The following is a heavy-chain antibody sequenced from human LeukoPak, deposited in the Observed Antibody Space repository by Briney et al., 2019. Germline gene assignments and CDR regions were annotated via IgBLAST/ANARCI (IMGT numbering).Heavy chain of an antibody. V-gene: IGHV3-7*01. CDR2: IKQDGSEK. D-gene: IGHD3-22*01. CDR1: GFTFSSYS. Sequence: GGSLRLSCAASGFTFSSYSMNWVRQAPGKGLEGVANIKQDGSEKYYVDSVKGRFTISRDNAKNSLYLQMNGLRAEDTAVYYCARANYYYDSSGYYYGPEGYWGQGTLVTVSS. J-gene: IGHJ4*02. CDR3: ARANYYYDSSGYYYGPEGY.